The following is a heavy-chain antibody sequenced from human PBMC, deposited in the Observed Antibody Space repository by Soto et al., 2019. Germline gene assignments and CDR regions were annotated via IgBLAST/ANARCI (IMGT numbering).Heavy chain of an antibody. CDR2: IYYSGST. J-gene: IGHJ5*02. V-gene: IGHV4-31*02. Sequence: LCGGSISSGGYYWSWIRQHPGKGLEWIGYIYYSGSTYYNPSLKSRVTISVDTSKNQFSLKLSSVTAADTAVYYCARGSGRITIFGVVIIQFDPWGQGTLVTVSS. CDR3: ARGSGRITIFGVVIIQFDP. CDR1: GGSISSGGYY. D-gene: IGHD3-3*01.